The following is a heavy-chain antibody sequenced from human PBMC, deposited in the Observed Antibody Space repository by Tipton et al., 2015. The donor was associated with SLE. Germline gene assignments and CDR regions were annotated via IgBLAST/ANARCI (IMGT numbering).Heavy chain of an antibody. CDR2: IYYSGNT. J-gene: IGHJ3*02. CDR1: GGSISSGGYY. V-gene: IGHV4-31*03. CDR3: AIDYGGNHRAYDI. Sequence: TLSLTCTVSGGSISSGGYYWTWIRQLPGKGLEWIGYIYYSGNTYYNPSLGSRLTISVDTSKDQFSLRLTSVTAADTAVYYCAIDYGGNHRAYDIWGQGTVVTVSS. D-gene: IGHD4-23*01.